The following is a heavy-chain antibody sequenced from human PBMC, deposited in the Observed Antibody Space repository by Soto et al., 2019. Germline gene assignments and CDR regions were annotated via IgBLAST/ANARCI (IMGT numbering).Heavy chain of an antibody. CDR2: IYSGGYT. V-gene: IGHV3-53*01. Sequence: EVQLVESGGGLIQPGGSLRLSCAVSGFTVSNNYMSWVRQAPGKGLEGVSVIYSGGYTAYGDSVKGRFTISRDNSKNTLIPQNKALGAADTAVYYRGTPPGGGGYWGQGTLVTVSS. CDR1: GFTVSNNY. CDR3: GTPPGGGGY. D-gene: IGHD3-10*01. J-gene: IGHJ4*02.